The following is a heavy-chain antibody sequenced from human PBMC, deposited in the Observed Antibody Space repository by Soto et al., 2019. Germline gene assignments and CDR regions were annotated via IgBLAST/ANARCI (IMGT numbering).Heavy chain of an antibody. Sequence: GGSLRLSCAASGFTFSTYDMNWVRQAPGKGLEWVSSISGDTIYTYYADSVKGRFTISRDNAKTSLYLQMNSLRAEDTAVYYCARDLQEWGYAYYAMDVWGQGTTVTVSS. J-gene: IGHJ6*02. V-gene: IGHV3-21*01. CDR2: ISGDTIYT. D-gene: IGHD3-16*01. CDR1: GFTFSTYD. CDR3: ARDLQEWGYAYYAMDV.